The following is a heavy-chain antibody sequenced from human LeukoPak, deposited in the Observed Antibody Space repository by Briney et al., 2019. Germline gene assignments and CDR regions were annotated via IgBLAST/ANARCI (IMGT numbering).Heavy chain of an antibody. D-gene: IGHD6-13*01. V-gene: IGHV4-61*02. CDR3: ARGHSSSWYTTHYYFDY. CDR2: IYTSGST. Sequence: SETLSLTCTVSGGSISSGSYYWSWIRQPAGKGLEWIGRIYTSGSTNYNPSLKSRVTISVDTSKNQFSLKLSSVTAADTAVYYCARGHSSSWYTTHYYFDYWGQGTLVTVSS. CDR1: GGSISSGSYY. J-gene: IGHJ4*02.